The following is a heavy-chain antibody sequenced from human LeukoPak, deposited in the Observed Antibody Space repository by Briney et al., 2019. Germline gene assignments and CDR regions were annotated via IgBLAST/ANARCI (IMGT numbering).Heavy chain of an antibody. CDR1: GYTFTSYG. CDR2: ISAYNGNT. J-gene: IGHJ4*02. CDR3: ARAASRKNATPPAY. Sequence: ASVKVSCKASGYTFTSYGISWVRQAPGQGLEWMGWISAYNGNTNYAQKLQGRVTMTTDTSTSTAYMELRSLRSDDTAVYYCARAASRKNATPPAYWGEGTLVTVSS. V-gene: IGHV1-18*01.